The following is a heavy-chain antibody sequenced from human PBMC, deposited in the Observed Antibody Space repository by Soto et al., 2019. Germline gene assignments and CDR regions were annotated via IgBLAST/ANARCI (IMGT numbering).Heavy chain of an antibody. CDR2: IYYSGST. Sequence: QVQLQESGPGLVKPSQTLSLTCTVSGGSISSGGYYWSWIRQHPGKGLEWIGYIYYSGSTYYNPSLKSRVTISVDTSKNQFFLKLSSVTAADTAVYYCARDGTKMITFGGVPFGGEAFDIWGQGTMVTVSS. D-gene: IGHD3-16*01. J-gene: IGHJ3*02. CDR1: GGSISSGGYY. CDR3: ARDGTKMITFGGVPFGGEAFDI. V-gene: IGHV4-31*03.